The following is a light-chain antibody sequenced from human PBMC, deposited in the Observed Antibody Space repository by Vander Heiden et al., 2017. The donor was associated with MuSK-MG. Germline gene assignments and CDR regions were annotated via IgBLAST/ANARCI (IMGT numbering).Light chain of an antibody. CDR3: CSYAGSSTFV. CDR1: SSDVGSYNL. CDR2: EVS. Sequence: SAPTRPASESWSPAQSITISGTGTSSDVGSYNLVSWYQQHPGKAPKLMIYEVSKRPSGVSNRFSGSEAGNTASLTISGLQAEDDADYYCCSYAGSSTFVFGGGTKLTVL. V-gene: IGLV2-23*02. J-gene: IGLJ2*01.